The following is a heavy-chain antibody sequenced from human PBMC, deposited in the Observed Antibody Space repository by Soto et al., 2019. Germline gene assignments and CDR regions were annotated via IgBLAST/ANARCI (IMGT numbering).Heavy chain of an antibody. J-gene: IGHJ3*02. V-gene: IGHV3-23*01. CDR1: GFTFSSYA. CDR3: ARESYYYDSSGYYVAFDI. D-gene: IGHD3-22*01. Sequence: GGSLRLSYAASGFTFSSYAMSWVRQAPGKGLEWVSAISGSGGSTYYADSVKGRFTISRDNSKNTLYLQMNSLRAEDTAVYYCARESYYYDSSGYYVAFDIWGQGTMVTVSS. CDR2: ISGSGGST.